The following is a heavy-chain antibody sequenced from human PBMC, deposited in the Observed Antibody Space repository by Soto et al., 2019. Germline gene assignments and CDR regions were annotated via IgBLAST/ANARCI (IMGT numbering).Heavy chain of an antibody. CDR2: VSAYNGNT. J-gene: IGHJ2*01. CDR3: AREASYYGAAPWFFDL. Sequence: ASVKVSCKASGYTFNNYGISWVLQAPGQGLEWMGWVSAYNGNTNYAQKLQGRVTMTTDTSTSTAYMELRSLRSDDTAIYYCAREASYYGAAPWFFDLWGRGTLVTVSS. CDR1: GYTFNNYG. V-gene: IGHV1-18*01. D-gene: IGHD4-17*01.